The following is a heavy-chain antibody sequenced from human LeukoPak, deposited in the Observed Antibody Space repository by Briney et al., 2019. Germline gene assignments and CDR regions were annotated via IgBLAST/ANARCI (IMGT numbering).Heavy chain of an antibody. CDR3: AHQGYDSGFDY. V-gene: IGHV3-66*01. CDR1: GFSFSRYY. Sequence: GGSLRLSCAASGFSFSRYYMSWVRQAPGKGLEWVSVLFSGGDTYYADSVKDRFSISRDSSRETLFLQMNSLRADDTAVYYCAHQGYDSGFDYWGHGTMVTVSS. D-gene: IGHD5-12*01. J-gene: IGHJ4*01. CDR2: LFSGGDT.